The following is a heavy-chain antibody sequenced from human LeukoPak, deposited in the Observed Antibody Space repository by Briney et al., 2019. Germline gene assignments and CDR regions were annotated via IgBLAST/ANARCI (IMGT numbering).Heavy chain of an antibody. CDR1: GDSVSSNSAA. D-gene: IGHD1-1*01. Sequence: SQTLSLTCAISGDSVSSNSAAWNWIRQSLSRGLEWLGRTYYRSRWYNDYAESVKSRLTINSDTSKNQFSMQLRSVTPEDTAVYYCVRKVDDSAPDYWGQGILVTVSS. CDR2: TYYRSRWYN. J-gene: IGHJ4*02. V-gene: IGHV6-1*01. CDR3: VRKVDDSAPDY.